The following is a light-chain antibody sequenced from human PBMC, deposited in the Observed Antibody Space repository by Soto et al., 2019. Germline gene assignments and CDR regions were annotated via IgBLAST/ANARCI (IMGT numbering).Light chain of an antibody. J-gene: IGKJ2*01. CDR2: DAS. V-gene: IGKV3-11*01. CDR3: QQRRNWPPYT. Sequence: EIVLTQSPATLSLSPGERATLSCRASQSVSSYLAWYQQKPGQAPRLLIYDASNRATGIPARFSGSGSGTDFTLTIISLEPEDFAVYYCQQRRNWPPYTFGQGTKLEIK. CDR1: QSVSSY.